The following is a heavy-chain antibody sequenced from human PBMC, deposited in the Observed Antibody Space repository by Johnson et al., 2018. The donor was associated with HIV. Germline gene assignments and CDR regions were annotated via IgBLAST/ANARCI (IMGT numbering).Heavy chain of an antibody. CDR1: EFTFSNYP. CDR2: ISYNGNNK. CDR3: AKDFGYPRPRDAFDI. Sequence: QVQLVESGGGVVQPGRSLRLSSEASEFTFSNYPMHWVRQAPGKGLAWVAVISYNGNNKYYADSVKGRFTISRDTSKNTLYLQMNSLRAEDTAVYYCAKDFGYPRPRDAFDIWGQGTMVTVSS. J-gene: IGHJ3*02. V-gene: IGHV3-30*04. D-gene: IGHD5-12*01.